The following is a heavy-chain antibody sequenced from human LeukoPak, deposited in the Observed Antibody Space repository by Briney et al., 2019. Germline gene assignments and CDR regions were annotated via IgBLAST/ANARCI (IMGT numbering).Heavy chain of an antibody. CDR3: ARLLGYYYMDV. CDR1: GYSISSGYY. J-gene: IGHJ6*03. Sequence: SETLSLTCTVSGYSISSGYYWGWIRQPPGKGLEWIGSIYHSGSTYYNPSLKSRLTISADTSKNQFSLRLSSVTAADTAVYYCARLLGYYYMDVWGKGTTVTVSS. V-gene: IGHV4-38-2*02. D-gene: IGHD2-8*02. CDR2: IYHSGST.